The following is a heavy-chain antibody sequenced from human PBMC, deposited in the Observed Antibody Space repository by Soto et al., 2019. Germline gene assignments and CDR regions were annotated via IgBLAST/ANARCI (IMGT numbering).Heavy chain of an antibody. CDR2: IGTAGDT. D-gene: IGHD6-13*01. CDR3: ARAGSSWYNFDY. Sequence: GGSLRLSCAASGFTFSSYDMHWVRQATGKGLEWVSAIGTAGDTYYPGSVKGRFTISRENAKNSLYLQMNSLRAGDTAVYYCARAGSSWYNFDYWGQGTLGTVS. J-gene: IGHJ4*02. V-gene: IGHV3-13*01. CDR1: GFTFSSYD.